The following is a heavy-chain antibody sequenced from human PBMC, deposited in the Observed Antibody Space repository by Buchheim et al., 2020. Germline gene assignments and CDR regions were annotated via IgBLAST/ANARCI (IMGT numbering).Heavy chain of an antibody. Sequence: EAQLVESGGGWVQPGGSLRLSCAASGFTFSSYEMNWARQAPGKGLEWVSYISSGGGTIYYADSVKGRFTISRDNAKNSLSLQLNSLRAEDTAVYYCARGGGIDYWGQGTL. V-gene: IGHV3-48*03. CDR3: ARGGGIDY. D-gene: IGHD2-15*01. CDR1: GFTFSSYE. J-gene: IGHJ4*02. CDR2: ISSGGGTI.